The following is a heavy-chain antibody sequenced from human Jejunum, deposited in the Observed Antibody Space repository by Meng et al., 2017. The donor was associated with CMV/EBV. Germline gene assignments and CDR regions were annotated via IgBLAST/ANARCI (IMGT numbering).Heavy chain of an antibody. Sequence: YAMPWVRRAPGRVLEWVALIRYDGSYKYYAGSVKGRFTISRDNSKSTLYLQMNSLRAEDTAVYYCARAPTSYDILTGYFPNGLDVWGQGTTVTVSS. J-gene: IGHJ6*02. V-gene: IGHV3-30*02. CDR2: IRYDGSYK. D-gene: IGHD3-9*01. CDR1: YA. CDR3: ARAPTSYDILTGYFPNGLDV.